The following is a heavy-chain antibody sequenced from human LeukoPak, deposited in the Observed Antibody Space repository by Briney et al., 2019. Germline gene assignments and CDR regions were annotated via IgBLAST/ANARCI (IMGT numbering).Heavy chain of an antibody. D-gene: IGHD4-17*01. Sequence: SGGSLRLSCAASGFTFSSYAMNWVRQAPGKGLEWVSYISSSGSTIYYADSVKGRFTISRDNAKNSLYLQMNSLRAEDTAVYYCARVYDYGDYAPFDYWGQGTLVTVSS. CDR1: GFTFSSYA. CDR3: ARVYDYGDYAPFDY. J-gene: IGHJ4*02. V-gene: IGHV3-48*03. CDR2: ISSSGSTI.